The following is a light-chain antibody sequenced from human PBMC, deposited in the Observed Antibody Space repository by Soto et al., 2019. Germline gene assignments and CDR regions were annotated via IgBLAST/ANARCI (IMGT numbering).Light chain of an antibody. CDR2: DAS. J-gene: IGKJ1*01. CDR3: QQYNSYSWK. Sequence: DIQMTQSPSTLSASVGDRVTITFRASQSISSWLAWYQQKPGKAPKLLIYDASSLESGVPSRFSGSGSGTEFTLTISSLQPDDFATYYCQQYNSYSWKFGQGTKVDI. V-gene: IGKV1-5*01. CDR1: QSISSW.